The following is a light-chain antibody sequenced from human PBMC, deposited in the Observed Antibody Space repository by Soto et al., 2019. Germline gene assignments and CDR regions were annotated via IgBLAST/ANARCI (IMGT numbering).Light chain of an antibody. CDR1: QDIQND. V-gene: IGKV1-6*01. CDR2: AAS. Sequence: AIQMTQSPSSLGASVGDRVTITCRASQDIQNDLGWYQQKPGKAPELLIFAASRVQVGVTSRFSVSGSVTDFTLAISSLQPEDFATYYCLQAYSYRHTFGPGTTVDFK. CDR3: LQAYSYRHT. J-gene: IGKJ3*01.